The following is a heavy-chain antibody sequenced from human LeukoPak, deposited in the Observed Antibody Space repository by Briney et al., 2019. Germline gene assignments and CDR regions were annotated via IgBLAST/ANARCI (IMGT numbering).Heavy chain of an antibody. CDR2: IYYSGST. CDR1: GGSISSYY. D-gene: IGHD5-24*01. V-gene: IGHV4-59*01. CDR3: ARETAPSRDGYNSY. J-gene: IGHJ4*02. Sequence: PSETLSLTCTVSGGSISSYYWSWIRQPPGKGLEWIGYIYYSGSTNYNPSLKSRVTISVDTSKNQFSLKLSSVTAADTAVYYCARETAPSRDGYNSYWGQGTLVTVSS.